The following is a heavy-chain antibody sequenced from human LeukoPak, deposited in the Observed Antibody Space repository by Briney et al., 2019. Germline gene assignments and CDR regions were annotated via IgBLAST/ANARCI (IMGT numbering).Heavy chain of an antibody. V-gene: IGHV3-23*01. J-gene: IGHJ3*02. CDR3: AKSLFTSATGTGRAFHI. CDR2: ISGGYAGT. D-gene: IGHD1-1*01. CDR1: GFTLTSYA. Sequence: GGSLRLSCTAAGFTLTSYAMSWVRQAPGKGLEWVSAISGGYAGTYYADSVKGRFTISRDNSKNTLYLQMTSLRAEDTAEYYCAKSLFTSATGTGRAFHIWGQGTMVTVSS.